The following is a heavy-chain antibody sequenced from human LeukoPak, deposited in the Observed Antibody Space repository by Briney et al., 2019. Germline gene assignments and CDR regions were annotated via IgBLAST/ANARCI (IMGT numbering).Heavy chain of an antibody. CDR3: ARQPIYGDYADAFDI. D-gene: IGHD4-17*01. CDR2: IHSGGST. Sequence: GGSLRLSCAASGFTVSSYFMSWVRQAPGKGLEWVSVIHSGGSTLYADSVKGRFTISRHNSKNTLYLQVNSLRAEDTAVYYCARQPIYGDYADAFDIWGQGTMVTVSS. CDR1: GFTVSSYF. V-gene: IGHV3-53*04. J-gene: IGHJ3*02.